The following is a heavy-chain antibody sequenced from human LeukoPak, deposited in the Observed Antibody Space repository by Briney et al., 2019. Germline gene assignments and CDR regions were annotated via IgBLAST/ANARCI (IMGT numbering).Heavy chain of an antibody. Sequence: ASVKVSCKASGYTFTSYGISWVRQAPGQGLEGMGWISAYNGNTNYAQKLQGRVTMTTDTSTSTAYMELRSLRSDDTAVYYCAREVYSGSYYWDAFDIWGQGTMVTVSS. CDR3: AREVYSGSYYWDAFDI. CDR2: ISAYNGNT. J-gene: IGHJ3*02. D-gene: IGHD1-26*01. CDR1: GYTFTSYG. V-gene: IGHV1-18*01.